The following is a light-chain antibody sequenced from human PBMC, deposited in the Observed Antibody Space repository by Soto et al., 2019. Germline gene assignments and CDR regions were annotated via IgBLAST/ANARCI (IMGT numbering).Light chain of an antibody. J-gene: IGKJ4*01. Sequence: EIVMTQSPATLSVSPGERATLSCRASQSISSHLAWYQQEPGQAPRLLFYGASTRASNVPARFSADGSGTEFTLTISSLQSEDFAVYFCQQYHSWPPLTFGGGTKVDIK. CDR3: QQYHSWPPLT. CDR2: GAS. CDR1: QSISSH. V-gene: IGKV3-15*01.